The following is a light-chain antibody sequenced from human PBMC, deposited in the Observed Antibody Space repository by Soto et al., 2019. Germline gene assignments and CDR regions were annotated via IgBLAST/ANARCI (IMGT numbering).Light chain of an antibody. J-gene: IGKJ1*01. V-gene: IGKV3-15*01. CDR3: QQYHNWHPT. CDR1: QSVSQSVSSK. CDR2: GAS. Sequence: EIVMTQSPATLSVSPGERVTLSCRASQSVSQSVSSKLAWYQQKAGRAPRLLIHGASTRATGIPARFSGSGSGTEFTLTISSLQSEDLAVYFCQQYHNWHPTFGQGTKV.